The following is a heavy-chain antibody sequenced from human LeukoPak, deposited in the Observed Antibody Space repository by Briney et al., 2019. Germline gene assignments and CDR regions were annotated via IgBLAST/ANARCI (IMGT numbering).Heavy chain of an antibody. CDR1: GYTFTGYY. CDR2: FNPNSGGT. Sequence: ASVKVSCKASGYTFTGYYMHWVRQAPGQGLERMGWFNPNSGGTNYAQKFQGRVTMTRDTSISTAYMELSRLRSDDTAVYYCAREGPTGAAMLDYYYMDVWGKGTTVTVSS. CDR3: AREGPTGAAMLDYYYMDV. V-gene: IGHV1-2*02. D-gene: IGHD2-2*01. J-gene: IGHJ6*03.